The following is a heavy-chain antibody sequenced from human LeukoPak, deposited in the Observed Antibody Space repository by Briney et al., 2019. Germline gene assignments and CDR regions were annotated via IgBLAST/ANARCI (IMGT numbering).Heavy chain of an antibody. CDR2: IQDDGAKT. CDR3: ATQTITLVVVISPFDY. Sequence: PGGSLRLSCAACGFTFNTYPMHGVRQAPGKGQEGVALIQDDGAKTNYADSVRGRFTISRDNSRSTVYLQMNSLKPDDTAVYYCATQTITLVVVISPFDYWGQGALVTVSS. D-gene: IGHD3-22*01. J-gene: IGHJ4*02. CDR1: GFTFNTYP. V-gene: IGHV3-30*02.